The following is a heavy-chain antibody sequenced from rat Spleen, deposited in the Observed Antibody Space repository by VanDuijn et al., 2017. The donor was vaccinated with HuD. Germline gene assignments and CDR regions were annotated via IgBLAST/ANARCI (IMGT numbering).Heavy chain of an antibody. CDR1: GFTFSDYY. D-gene: IGHD1-6*01. CDR2: ISYDGSST. V-gene: IGHV5-29*01. CDR3: ASLMYTTADY. Sequence: EVQLVESDGGLVQPGRSLKLSCAASGFTFSDYYMAWVRQAPTKGLEWVATISYDGSSTYYRDSVKGRFTISRDNAKSTLYLQMDSLRAEDTATYYCASLMYTTADYWGQGVMVTVSS. J-gene: IGHJ2*01.